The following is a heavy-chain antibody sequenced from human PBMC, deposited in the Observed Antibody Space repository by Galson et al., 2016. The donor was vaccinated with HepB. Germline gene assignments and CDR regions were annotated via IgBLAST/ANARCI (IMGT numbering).Heavy chain of an antibody. V-gene: IGHV3-33*01. Sequence: SLRLSCAASGFSFSSYDMHWVRQAPGKGLEWVAVIWIDENKRYYGDSVKGRFSISRDNSKNTLYLQMNSLSAEDTAVYYCARDDEEKFMDVWGKGTTGTVSS. CDR2: IWIDENKR. J-gene: IGHJ6*04. CDR3: ARDDEEKFMDV. CDR1: GFSFSSYD.